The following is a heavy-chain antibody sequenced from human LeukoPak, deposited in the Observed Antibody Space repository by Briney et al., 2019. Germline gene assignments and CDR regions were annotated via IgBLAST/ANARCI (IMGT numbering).Heavy chain of an antibody. V-gene: IGHV3-74*01. CDR1: GFTFSSYW. CDR2: INSDGSST. J-gene: IGHJ6*02. Sequence: GGSLRLSCAASGFTFSSYWMHWVRQAPGKGLVWVSRINSDGSSTSYADSVKGRFTISRDNAKNTLYLQMNSLRAEDTAVYYCARAMVRGVIDSFYYYYYGMDVWGQGITVTVSS. CDR3: ARAMVRGVIDSFYYYYYGMDV. D-gene: IGHD3-10*01.